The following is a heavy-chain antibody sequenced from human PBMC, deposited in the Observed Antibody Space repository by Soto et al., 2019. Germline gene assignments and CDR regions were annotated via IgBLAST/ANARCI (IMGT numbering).Heavy chain of an antibody. CDR3: ARDGEEGAAGINFGE. CDR1: GYTFTSYG. D-gene: IGHD6-13*01. CDR2: ISAYNGNT. J-gene: IGHJ4*02. Sequence: ASVKVSCKASGYTFTSYGISWVRQAPGQGLEWMGWISAYNGNTNYAQKLQGRVTMTTDTSTSTAYMELRSLRSDDTAVYYCARDGEEGAAGINFGEWGQGTLVTVSS. V-gene: IGHV1-18*01.